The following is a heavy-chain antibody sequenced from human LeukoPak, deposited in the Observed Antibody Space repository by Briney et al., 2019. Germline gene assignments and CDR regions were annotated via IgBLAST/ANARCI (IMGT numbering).Heavy chain of an antibody. CDR3: ARVIGSIDY. CDR1: GYTFTSYD. Sequence: GASVKVSCKASGYTFTSYDINWVRQATGQGLEWMGWMNPQSGYTGYAQKFQGRVTMTRDTSISTAYMELGSLRSEDTAMYYCARVIGSIDYGGKGTLVTVSS. J-gene: IGHJ4*02. D-gene: IGHD1-26*01. V-gene: IGHV1-8*01. CDR2: MNPQSGYT.